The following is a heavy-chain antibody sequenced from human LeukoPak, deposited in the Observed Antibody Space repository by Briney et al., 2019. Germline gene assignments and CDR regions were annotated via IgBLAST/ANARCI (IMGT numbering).Heavy chain of an antibody. V-gene: IGHV4-61*02. CDR1: GGSISSGSYY. J-gene: IGHJ5*02. D-gene: IGHD3-9*01. CDR2: IYTSGST. CDR3: ARGEYFDSGPWFDP. Sequence: PSETLSLTCAVSGGSISSGSYYWSWIRQPAGKGLEWIGRIYTSGSTNYNPSLKSRVTISVDTSKNQFSLKLSSVTAADTAVYYCARGEYFDSGPWFDPWGQGTLVTVSS.